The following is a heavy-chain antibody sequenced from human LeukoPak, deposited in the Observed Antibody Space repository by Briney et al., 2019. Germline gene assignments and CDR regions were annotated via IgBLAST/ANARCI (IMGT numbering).Heavy chain of an antibody. CDR3: AELGITMIGGV. CDR1: GFTFSSYS. D-gene: IGHD3-10*02. CDR2: ISVSSNTI. Sequence: GGSLRLSRVASGFTFSSYSMNWVRQAPGKGLEWVSYISVSSNTIYQADSVKGRFTISRDNAKNSLYLQMNSLRAEDTAVYYCAELGITMIGGVWGKGTTVTISS. V-gene: IGHV3-48*04. J-gene: IGHJ6*04.